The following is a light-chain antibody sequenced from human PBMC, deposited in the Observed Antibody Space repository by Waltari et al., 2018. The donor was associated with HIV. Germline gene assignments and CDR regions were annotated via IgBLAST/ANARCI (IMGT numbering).Light chain of an antibody. CDR1: NIGSKS. Sequence: SYVLTQPPSVSVDPGETARITCGGTNIGSKSVLWYQQKPGQAPVLVIYDDNDRPSGIPERCSGSSSGNTATLTISRVEAGDEADYYCQVWDTTTDQWVFGGGTELAVL. V-gene: IGLV3-21*04. CDR3: QVWDTTTDQWV. J-gene: IGLJ3*02. CDR2: DDN.